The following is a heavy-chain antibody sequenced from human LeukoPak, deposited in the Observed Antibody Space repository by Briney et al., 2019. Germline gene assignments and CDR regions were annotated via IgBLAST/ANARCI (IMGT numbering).Heavy chain of an antibody. CDR3: TRVETGRGGGWVPFDH. Sequence: GGSLRLSCAVSGLTVSSNCMTWVRQAPGKRLEWVSVIYSGGNTYYADSVKGRFTISRDNSKNTVYLQMNSLRTEDTAVYYCTRVETGRGGGWVPFDHWGQGTLVTVSS. CDR2: IYSGGNT. D-gene: IGHD5-24*01. CDR1: GLTVSSNC. J-gene: IGHJ4*02. V-gene: IGHV3-66*02.